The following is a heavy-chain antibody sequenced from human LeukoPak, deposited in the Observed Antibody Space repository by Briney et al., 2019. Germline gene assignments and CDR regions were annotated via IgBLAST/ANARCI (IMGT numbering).Heavy chain of an antibody. CDR3: AADYRGAFDI. Sequence: PSETLSLTCTVSGGSISDYYWNWIRQPPGKGLEWIGYINHSGNTKYNPSLKSRVSISSDTSKNNFSLRLSSVTAADTAVYYCAADYRGAFDIWGQGTMVTVPS. J-gene: IGHJ3*02. D-gene: IGHD5-12*01. CDR1: GGSISDYY. V-gene: IGHV4-59*01. CDR2: INHSGNT.